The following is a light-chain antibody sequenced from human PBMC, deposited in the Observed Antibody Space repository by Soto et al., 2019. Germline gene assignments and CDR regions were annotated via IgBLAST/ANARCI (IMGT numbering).Light chain of an antibody. CDR3: QQYSSEWT. Sequence: EIVLTQSPGTLSLSPGERATLSCRASQSFSSNYLAWYQQKPGQAPRLLIYGASTRATGIPDRFIGSESGTDFTLTIGRLEPEDFAVYYCQQYSSEWTFGQGTKVEI. CDR1: QSFSSNY. V-gene: IGKV3-20*01. J-gene: IGKJ1*01. CDR2: GAS.